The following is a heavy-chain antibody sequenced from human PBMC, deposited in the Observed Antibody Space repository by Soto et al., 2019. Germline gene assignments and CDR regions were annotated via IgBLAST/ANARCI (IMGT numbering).Heavy chain of an antibody. Sequence: GGSLRLSCVASGITFRSRAMSWVRQAPGEGLEWVSGISASGGSTNYADSVRGRFTISRDNSKNTLSLQMTSLRAEDTAVYYCAKVMRSTSSTANFDYWGRGTLVTVS. CDR2: ISASGGST. V-gene: IGHV3-23*01. CDR1: GITFRSRA. CDR3: AKVMRSTSSTANFDY. D-gene: IGHD3-16*01. J-gene: IGHJ4*02.